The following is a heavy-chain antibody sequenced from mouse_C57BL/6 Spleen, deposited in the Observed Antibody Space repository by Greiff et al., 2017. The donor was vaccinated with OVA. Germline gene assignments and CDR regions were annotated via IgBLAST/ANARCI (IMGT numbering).Heavy chain of an antibody. D-gene: IGHD1-1*01. J-gene: IGHJ2*01. CDR2: IHPSDSDT. CDR3: AYYGSSGKYFDY. Sequence: VQLKQPGAELVKPGASVKVSCKASGYTFTSYWMHWVKQRPGQGLEWIGRIHPSDSDTNYNQKFKGKATLTVDKSSSTAYMQLSSLTSEDSAVYYCAYYGSSGKYFDYWGQGTTLTVSS. V-gene: IGHV1-74*01. CDR1: GYTFTSYW.